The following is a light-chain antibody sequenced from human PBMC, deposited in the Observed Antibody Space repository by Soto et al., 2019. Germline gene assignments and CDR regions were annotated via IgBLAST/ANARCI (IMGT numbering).Light chain of an antibody. Sequence: VLTQSPGTLSLSPGERATLSCRASQSVSSTYLAWYQLKPGQAPRLLIYGASSRATGIPDRFSGSGSGTDFNLTISRLEPEDFAVYYCQQFGSSPRTFGQGTKVDI. CDR1: QSVSSTY. V-gene: IGKV3-20*01. CDR2: GAS. CDR3: QQFGSSPRT. J-gene: IGKJ1*01.